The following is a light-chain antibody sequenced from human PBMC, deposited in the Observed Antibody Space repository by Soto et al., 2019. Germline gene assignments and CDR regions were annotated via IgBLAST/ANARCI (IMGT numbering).Light chain of an antibody. Sequence: QSALTQPASVSGSPGQSITISCTGTSSNVGGYNYVSWYQQHPGKAPKLIIYDVTNRPSGVSNRFSGSKSANTASLTISGLQAEDEADYYCSSYAGSNTLVVFGGGTKLTV. J-gene: IGLJ2*01. CDR3: SSYAGSNTLVV. V-gene: IGLV2-14*01. CDR2: DVT. CDR1: SSNVGGYNY.